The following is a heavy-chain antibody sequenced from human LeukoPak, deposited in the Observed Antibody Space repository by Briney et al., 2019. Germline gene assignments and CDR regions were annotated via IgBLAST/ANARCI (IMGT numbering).Heavy chain of an antibody. CDR3: GRDWKLDY. CDR2: ISGSGSST. D-gene: IGHD1-1*01. J-gene: IGHJ4*02. CDR1: GFTFSTYA. V-gene: IGHV3-23*01. Sequence: GGSLRLSCAASGFTFSTYAMAWVRQVPGKGLEWVSTISGSGSSTYYAGSVKGRFTISRDNSRNTLYLHLNSLRVEDTAIYYCGRDWKLDYWGQGTLVTVSS.